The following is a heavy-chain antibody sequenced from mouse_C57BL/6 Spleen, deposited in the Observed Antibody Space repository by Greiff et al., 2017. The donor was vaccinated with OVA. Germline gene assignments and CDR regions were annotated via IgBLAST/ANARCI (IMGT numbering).Heavy chain of an antibody. CDR1: GYTFTSYW. CDR2: IDPSDSYT. CDR3: ARGYGHFDY. V-gene: IGHV1-50*01. D-gene: IGHD1-1*02. J-gene: IGHJ2*01. Sequence: QVQLQQPGAELVKPGASVKLSCKASGYTFTSYWMQWVKQRPGQGLEWIGEIDPSDSYTNYNQKFKGKATLTVDTSSSTAYMQLSSLTSEDSAVYYCARGYGHFDYWGQGTTLTVSS.